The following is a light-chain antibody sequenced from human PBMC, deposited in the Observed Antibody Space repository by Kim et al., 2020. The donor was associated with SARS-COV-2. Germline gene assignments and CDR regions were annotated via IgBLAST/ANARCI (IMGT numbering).Light chain of an antibody. Sequence: SYELTQPPSVSVSPGQTARITCSGDALPKQYAYWYQQKPGQAPVLVIYKDIERPSGIPERFSGSNSGTTVTLTISGVQAEDEADYYCQSGDSSGSYWVFGGGTQLTVL. J-gene: IGLJ3*02. CDR3: QSGDSSGSYWV. CDR1: ALPKQY. V-gene: IGLV3-25*03. CDR2: KDI.